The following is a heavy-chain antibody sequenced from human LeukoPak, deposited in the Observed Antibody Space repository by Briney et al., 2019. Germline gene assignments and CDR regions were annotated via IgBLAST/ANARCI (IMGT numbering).Heavy chain of an antibody. V-gene: IGHV4-59*01. CDR2: IYYSGST. J-gene: IGHJ4*02. CDR3: ARDNGVAGTGDLDY. D-gene: IGHD6-19*01. CDR1: GFTFSSYW. Sequence: PGGSLRLSCAASGFTFSSYWMSWVRQAPGKGLEWIGYIYYSGSTNYNPSLKSRVTISVDTSKNQFSLKLSSVTAADTAVYYCARDNGVAGTGDLDYWGQGTLVTVSS.